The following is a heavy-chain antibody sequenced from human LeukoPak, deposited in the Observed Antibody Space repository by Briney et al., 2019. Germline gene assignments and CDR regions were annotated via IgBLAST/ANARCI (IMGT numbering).Heavy chain of an antibody. CDR3: AREGSSGYYHFDY. V-gene: IGHV1-69*05. J-gene: IGHJ4*02. D-gene: IGHD3-22*01. CDR2: IIPIFGTA. CDR1: GGTFSSYA. Sequence: SVKVSCKASGGTFSSYAISWVRHAPGQGLEWMGRIIPIFGTANYAQKFQGRVTITTDESTSTAYMELSSLRSEDTAVYYCAREGSSGYYHFDYWGQGTLVTVSS.